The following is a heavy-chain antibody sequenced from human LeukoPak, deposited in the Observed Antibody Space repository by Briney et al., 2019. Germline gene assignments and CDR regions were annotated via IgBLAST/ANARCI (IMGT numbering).Heavy chain of an antibody. CDR3: FVGSTQYCSSTSCRRGSIDY. J-gene: IGHJ4*02. V-gene: IGHV1-69*17. D-gene: IGHD2-2*01. Sequence: SVKVSCKASGGTFSSYAISWVRQAPGQGLEWMGGIIPIFGIANYAQKFQGRVTITADKSTSTAYMELSSLRSEDTAVYYCFVGSTQYCSSTSCRRGSIDYWGQGTLVTVSP. CDR2: IIPIFGIA. CDR1: GGTFSSYA.